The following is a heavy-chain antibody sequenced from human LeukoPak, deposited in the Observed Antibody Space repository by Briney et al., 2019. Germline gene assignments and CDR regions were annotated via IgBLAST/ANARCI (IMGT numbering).Heavy chain of an antibody. J-gene: IGHJ4*02. CDR2: IRYNGSNK. V-gene: IGHV3-30*02. Sequence: GGSLRLSCAASGFTFSSYGMHWVRQAPGKGLEWVAFIRYNGSNKYYADSVKGRFTISRDNSKNTLYLQMNSLRAEDTAVYYCAKPGSSWPPHYFDYWGQGTLVTVSS. D-gene: IGHD6-13*01. CDR3: AKPGSSWPPHYFDY. CDR1: GFTFSSYG.